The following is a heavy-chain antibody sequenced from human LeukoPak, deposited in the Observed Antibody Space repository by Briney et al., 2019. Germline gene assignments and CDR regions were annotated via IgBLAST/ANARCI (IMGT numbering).Heavy chain of an antibody. Sequence: GGPLRLSCAASGFTFSRYAMNWVRQAPGKGLECVSALSGSGGSTESFVEGRFTISRDKSKNTLYLQMNSLRAEDTAVYYCAKGYCSSTSCKESFFDYWGQGTLVTVSS. D-gene: IGHD2-2*01. J-gene: IGHJ4*02. V-gene: IGHV3-23*01. CDR1: GFTFSRYA. CDR3: AKGYCSSTSCKESFFDY. CDR2: LSGSGGST.